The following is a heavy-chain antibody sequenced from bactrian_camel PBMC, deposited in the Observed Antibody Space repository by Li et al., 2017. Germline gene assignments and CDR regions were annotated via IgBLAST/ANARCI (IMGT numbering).Heavy chain of an antibody. J-gene: IGHJ4*01. D-gene: IGHD2*01. CDR2: IGRTPPSSAWNS. CDR1: GDIDSRTC. V-gene: IGHV3-3*01. CDR3: AAGLRSAGVPLLVSSVYRY. Sequence: HVQLVESGGGSVEAGGSLRLSCVYTGDIDSRTCMAWFRQRPGEEREAVARIGRTPPSSAWNSYYSDSMRGRSTISQDNAKNTVYLQMNSLKPEDTAMYYCAAGLRSAGVPLLVSSVYRYWGQGTQVTVS.